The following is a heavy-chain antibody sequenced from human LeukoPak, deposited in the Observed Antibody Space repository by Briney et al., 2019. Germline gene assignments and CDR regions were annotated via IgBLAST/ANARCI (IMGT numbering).Heavy chain of an antibody. D-gene: IGHD3-22*01. J-gene: IGHJ4*02. V-gene: IGHV1-18*01. CDR3: AREYYYDSSGYHSPAPTPTPGY. CDR1: GYTFTSYA. Sequence: ASVKVSCKASGYTFTSYAFRWVRQAPGQGLEWMGWISAYNGNTNYAQKLQGRVTMTTDTSTSTAYMELRSLRSDDTAVYYCAREYYYDSSGYHSPAPTPTPGYWGQGTLVTVSS. CDR2: ISAYNGNT.